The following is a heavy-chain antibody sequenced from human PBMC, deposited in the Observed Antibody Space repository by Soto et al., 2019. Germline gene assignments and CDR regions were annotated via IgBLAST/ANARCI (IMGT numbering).Heavy chain of an antibody. Sequence: SETLSLTCTVSGGSISSSSYYWGWIRQPPGKGLEWIGSIYYSGSTYYNPSLKSRVTISVDTSKNQFSLKLSSVTAADTAVYYCARHLRKYGLFDYRGQGTLVTVSS. J-gene: IGHJ4*02. CDR1: GGSISSSSYY. D-gene: IGHD2-2*01. CDR2: IYYSGST. CDR3: ARHLRKYGLFDY. V-gene: IGHV4-39*01.